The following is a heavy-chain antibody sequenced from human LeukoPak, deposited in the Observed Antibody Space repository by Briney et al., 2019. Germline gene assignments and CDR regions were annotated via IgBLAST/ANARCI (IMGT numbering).Heavy chain of an antibody. Sequence: GGSLRLSCAASGFTFSSYAMSWVRQAPGKGLEWVSAISGRGGSTYYADFVKGRFTISRDNSKNTLYLQMNSLRAEDTAVYYCAKDLTGDYYFDYWGQGTLVTVSS. V-gene: IGHV3-23*01. CDR2: ISGRGGST. CDR3: AKDLTGDYYFDY. CDR1: GFTFSSYA. J-gene: IGHJ4*02. D-gene: IGHD4-17*01.